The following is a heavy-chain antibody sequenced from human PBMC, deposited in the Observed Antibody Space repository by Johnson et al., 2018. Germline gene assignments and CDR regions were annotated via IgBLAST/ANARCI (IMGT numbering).Heavy chain of an antibody. CDR1: GLTFCSYS. J-gene: IGHJ6*03. CDR3: ARGWPYGAPGFYMDV. D-gene: IGHD3-10*01. V-gene: IGHV3-48*01. CDR2: MSSSTRAR. Sequence: VQLVQYGGGLVQPGGSLRLSCAASGLTFCSYSLNWVRQAPGQGLEWTSYMSSSTRARYNVEPGKGRFNISRENAKKSLYLKRNSLRVEDTAVYYCARGWPYGAPGFYMDVWGQGTTVTVSS.